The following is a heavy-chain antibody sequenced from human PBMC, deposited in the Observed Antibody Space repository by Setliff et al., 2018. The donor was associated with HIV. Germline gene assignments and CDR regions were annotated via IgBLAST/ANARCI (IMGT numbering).Heavy chain of an antibody. CDR3: ARLQDSSGYYRY. CDR2: IHYSGST. CDR1: GGSISSSY. D-gene: IGHD3-22*01. J-gene: IGHJ4*02. Sequence: PSETLSLTCTVPGGSISSSYWTWTRQPPGKGLEWIGNIHYSGSTNYNPSLKSRVTISVDTSKNQFSLKLSSVTAADTAVYYCARLQDSSGYYRYWGQGTLVTVSS. V-gene: IGHV4-59*08.